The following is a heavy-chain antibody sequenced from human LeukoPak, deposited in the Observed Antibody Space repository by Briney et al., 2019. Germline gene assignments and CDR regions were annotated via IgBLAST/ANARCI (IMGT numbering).Heavy chain of an antibody. J-gene: IGHJ4*02. V-gene: IGHV1-46*01. CDR1: GYTFTSYY. Sequence: GASLKVSCKASGYTFTSYYMHWVRQAPGQGLEWMGIINPSGGSTSYAQKFQGRVTMTRDTSTSTVYMELSSLRSEDTAVYYCARDIQVCSSTSCYGGGGGDYWGQGTLVTVSS. CDR2: INPSGGST. CDR3: ARDIQVCSSTSCYGGGGGDY. D-gene: IGHD2-2*01.